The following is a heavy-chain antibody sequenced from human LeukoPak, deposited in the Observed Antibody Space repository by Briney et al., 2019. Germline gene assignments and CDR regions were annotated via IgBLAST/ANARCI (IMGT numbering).Heavy chain of an antibody. CDR1: GFTFRNHW. D-gene: IGHD6-6*01. CDR2: ISSDGSST. V-gene: IGHV3-74*03. CDR3: ARDQRVTGRPDIDY. J-gene: IGHJ4*02. Sequence: GGSLRLSCAASGFTFRNHWMHWVRQTPGKGLVWVSRISSDGSSTTYADSVKGRFTISRDNAKNTLYLQMNNLRAEDTAMYYCARDQRVTGRPDIDYWGQGTLVIISS.